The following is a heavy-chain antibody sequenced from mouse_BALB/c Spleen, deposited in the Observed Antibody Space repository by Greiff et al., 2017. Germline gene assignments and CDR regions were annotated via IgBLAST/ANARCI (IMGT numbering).Heavy chain of an antibody. Sequence: EVQLQQSGAELVKPGASVKLSCTASGFNIKDTYMHWVKQRPEQGLEWIGRIDPANGNTKYDPKFQGKATITADTSSNTAYLQLSSLTSEDTAVYYCARGDYRYSWFAYWGQGTLVTVSA. CDR3: ARGDYRYSWFAY. CDR1: GFNIKDTY. D-gene: IGHD2-14*01. J-gene: IGHJ3*01. V-gene: IGHV14-3*02. CDR2: IDPANGNT.